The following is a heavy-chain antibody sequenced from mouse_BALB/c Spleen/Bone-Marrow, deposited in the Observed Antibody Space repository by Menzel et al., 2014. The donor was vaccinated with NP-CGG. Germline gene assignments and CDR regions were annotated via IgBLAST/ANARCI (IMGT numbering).Heavy chain of an antibody. CDR1: GYTFTDYN. CDR3: ARAGYYTLFAY. D-gene: IGHD2-3*01. V-gene: IGHV1-18*01. Sequence: EVKLQESGPELVKPGASVKITCKASGYTFTDYNMDWVKQSHGKSLEWIGNINPNNGGTIYNQKFKGKATLTVDKSSTTAYMELRSLTSEDTAVYHCARAGYYTLFAYWGQGTLVTVSA. J-gene: IGHJ3*01. CDR2: INPNNGGT.